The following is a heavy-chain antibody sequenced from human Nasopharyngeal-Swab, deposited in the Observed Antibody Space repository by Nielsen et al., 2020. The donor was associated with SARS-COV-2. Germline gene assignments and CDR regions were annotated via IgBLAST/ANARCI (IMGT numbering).Heavy chain of an antibody. CDR2: ISYDGSNK. Sequence: WIRQPPGKGLEWVAVISYDGSNKYYADSVKGRFTISRDNSKNTLYLQMNSLRAEDTAVYYCPRVEAGGEWELLPYYYYDMDVWGKGTTVTVSS. V-gene: IGHV3-30-3*01. D-gene: IGHD1-26*01. J-gene: IGHJ6*03. CDR3: PRVEAGGEWELLPYYYYDMDV.